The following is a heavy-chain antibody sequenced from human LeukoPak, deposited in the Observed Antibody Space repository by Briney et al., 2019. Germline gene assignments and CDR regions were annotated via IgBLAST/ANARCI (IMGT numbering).Heavy chain of an antibody. Sequence: SETLSLTCAVSGGSLSGYYWTWIRQPPGKGLEWIGEINHSGSTNYNPSLKSRVTISVDTSKNQFSLKLSSVTAADTAVYYCARGDVRHQYNWFDPWGQGTLVTVSS. J-gene: IGHJ5*02. CDR1: GGSLSGYY. V-gene: IGHV4-34*01. D-gene: IGHD1-1*01. CDR3: ARGDVRHQYNWFDP. CDR2: INHSGST.